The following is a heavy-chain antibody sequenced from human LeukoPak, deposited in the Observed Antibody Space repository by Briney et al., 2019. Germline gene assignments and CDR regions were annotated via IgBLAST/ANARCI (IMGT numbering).Heavy chain of an antibody. CDR2: ISGSGGST. CDR1: GGSFSGYY. D-gene: IGHD3-22*01. J-gene: IGHJ4*02. CDR3: AKNAPRGYYYDSRAKL. Sequence: ETLSLTCAVYGGSFSGYYWSWVRQAPGKGLEWVSAISGSGGSTYYADSVKGRFTISRDNSKNTLYLQMNSLRAEDTAVYYCAKNAPRGYYYDSRAKLGGQGTLVTVSS. V-gene: IGHV3-23*01.